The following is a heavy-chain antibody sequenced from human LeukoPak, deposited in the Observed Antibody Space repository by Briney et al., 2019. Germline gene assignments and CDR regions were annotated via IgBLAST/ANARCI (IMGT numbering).Heavy chain of an antibody. CDR3: ARGRPYSASYYDSDY. Sequence: SETLSLTCSVSGGSISNYYWSWLRQPAGKGLEWIGRIYASGSNNHNPSLKSRVTMSVDTSKNQFSLKLSSVTAAGTAMYYCARGRPYSASYYDSDYWGQGTLVTVSS. V-gene: IGHV4-4*07. CDR1: GGSISNYY. CDR2: IYASGSN. D-gene: IGHD1-26*01. J-gene: IGHJ4*02.